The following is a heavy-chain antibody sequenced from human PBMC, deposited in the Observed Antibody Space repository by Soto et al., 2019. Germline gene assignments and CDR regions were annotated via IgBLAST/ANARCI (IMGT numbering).Heavy chain of an antibody. CDR2: ISGSGGST. J-gene: IGHJ4*02. V-gene: IGHV3-23*01. CDR1: GFTFSSYA. Sequence: EVQLLESGGGLVQPGGSLRLSCAASGFTFSSYAMSWVRQAPGKGLEWVSAISGSGGSTYYADSVKGRFTISRDNSKNTLYLQMNSLRAEDTAVYYCAKDTSQVRGVATYFDYWGQGTLVTVSS. D-gene: IGHD5-12*01. CDR3: AKDTSQVRGVATYFDY.